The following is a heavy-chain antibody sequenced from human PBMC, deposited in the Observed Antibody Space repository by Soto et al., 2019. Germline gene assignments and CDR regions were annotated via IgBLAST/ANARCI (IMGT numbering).Heavy chain of an antibody. CDR1: GGSVNNANYF. V-gene: IGHV4-31*03. CDR3: ARDADYGGSRGGMDV. CDR2: IYYSGST. D-gene: IGHD4-17*01. J-gene: IGHJ6*02. Sequence: QVRLEESGPGLVKPSETPSLICSVSGGSVNNANYFWNWIRHHPENGLEWIGYIYYSGSTRYNPPFKTRATLSIDTSKNQFSLRLNSVTVADTAVYFCARDADYGGSRGGMDVWGRGTTVTVSS.